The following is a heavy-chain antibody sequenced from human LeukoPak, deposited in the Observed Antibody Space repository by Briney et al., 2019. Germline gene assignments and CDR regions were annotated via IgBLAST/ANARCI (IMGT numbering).Heavy chain of an antibody. J-gene: IGHJ4*02. V-gene: IGHV4-39*07. CDR2: INHSGST. Sequence: SETLSLTCTVSGGSISSGDYYWSWIRQPPGKGLEWIGEINHSGSTNYNPSLKSRVTISVDTSKNQFSLKLSSVTAADTAVYYCARGLAGYYDSSGYYVFDYWGQGTLVTVSS. CDR1: GGSISSGDYY. D-gene: IGHD3-22*01. CDR3: ARGLAGYYDSSGYYVFDY.